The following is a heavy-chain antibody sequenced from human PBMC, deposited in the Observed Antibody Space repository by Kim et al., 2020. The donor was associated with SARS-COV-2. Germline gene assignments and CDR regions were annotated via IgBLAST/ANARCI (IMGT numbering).Heavy chain of an antibody. V-gene: IGHV5-51*01. CDR2: VYPGDSDT. D-gene: IGHD6-25*01. Sequence: GESLKISCQGFAYTFSRYWIVWVRQMPGKGLEWVGIVYPGDSDTRYSPSFRGQVTILVDKSINTAYLQWRSLETSDTAIYYCARRGIAASGLTEGAFDIWGQGTMVTVS. CDR1: AYTFSRYW. CDR3: ARRGIAASGLTEGAFDI. J-gene: IGHJ3*02.